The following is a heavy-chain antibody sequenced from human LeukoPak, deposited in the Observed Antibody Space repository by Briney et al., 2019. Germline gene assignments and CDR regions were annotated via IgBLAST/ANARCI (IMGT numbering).Heavy chain of an antibody. CDR2: MNPNSGNT. D-gene: IGHD2-2*01. Sequence: ASVKVSCKASGYTFTSYDINWVRQATGQGLEWMGWMNPNSGNTGYAQKFQGRVTMTRNTSISTAYMELSSMRSEDTAVYYCARGGDIVVVPAAEYNWFYPWGQGTLVTVSS. CDR3: ARGGDIVVVPAAEYNWFYP. J-gene: IGHJ5*02. CDR1: GYTFTSYD. V-gene: IGHV1-8*01.